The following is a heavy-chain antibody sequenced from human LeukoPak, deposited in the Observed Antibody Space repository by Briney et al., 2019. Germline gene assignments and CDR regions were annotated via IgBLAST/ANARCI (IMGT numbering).Heavy chain of an antibody. J-gene: IGHJ5*02. CDR1: GFSLSTYG. Sequence: GGSLRLSCVVSGFSLSTYGMLWVRQAPGKGLGWVSFIRSNGVEKYYEDSVKGRFTISRDNSKSTLYLQMNSLRTEDTALYYCAKDRPLKGGFDPWGQGSLVTVSS. CDR2: IRSNGVEK. CDR3: AKDRPLKGGFDP. V-gene: IGHV3-30*02. D-gene: IGHD3-16*01.